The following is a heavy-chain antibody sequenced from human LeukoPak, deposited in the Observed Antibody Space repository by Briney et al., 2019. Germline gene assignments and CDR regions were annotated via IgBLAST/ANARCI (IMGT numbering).Heavy chain of an antibody. CDR2: ISGSGGST. Sequence: PGGSLRLSCAASGFTFSSYAMSWVRQAPGKGLEWVSAISGSGGSTYYADSVKGRFTISRDNSKNTLYLQMNSLRAEDTAVYYCARDHRMVRGVIITWPPDYWGQGTLVTVSS. V-gene: IGHV3-23*01. CDR1: GFTFSSYA. D-gene: IGHD3-10*01. CDR3: ARDHRMVRGVIITWPPDY. J-gene: IGHJ4*02.